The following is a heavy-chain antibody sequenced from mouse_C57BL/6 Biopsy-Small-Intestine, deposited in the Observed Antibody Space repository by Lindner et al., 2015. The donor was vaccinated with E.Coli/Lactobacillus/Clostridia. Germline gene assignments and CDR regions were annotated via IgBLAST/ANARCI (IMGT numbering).Heavy chain of an antibody. V-gene: IGHV1-34*02. D-gene: IGHD1-1*01. CDR1: GYTFTDYY. Sequence: VQLQESGPELVKPGDSVKMSCKASGYTFTDYYMDWVKQSHGKSLEWIGYIYPNNGGTSYNQKFKGKATLTVDKSSSTAYMELHSLTSEDSAVYYCARRHYYYDGRAAYWGQGTLVTVSA. CDR2: IYPNNGGT. CDR3: ARRHYYYDGRAAY. J-gene: IGHJ3*01.